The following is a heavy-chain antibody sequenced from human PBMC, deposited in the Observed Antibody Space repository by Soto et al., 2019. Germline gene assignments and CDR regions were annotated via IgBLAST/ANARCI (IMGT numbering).Heavy chain of an antibody. J-gene: IGHJ4*02. CDR1: GYTFISYG. CDR3: AIRGSGYSRLFDY. V-gene: IGHV1-69*06. D-gene: IGHD6-13*01. Sequence: GASVKVSCKASGYTFISYGMSWVRQAPGQGLEWMGGIIPIFGTANYAQKFQGRVTITADKSTRTAYMELSSLRSEVMAVYYCAIRGSGYSRLFDYWGQGTLLTVSS. CDR2: IIPIFGTA.